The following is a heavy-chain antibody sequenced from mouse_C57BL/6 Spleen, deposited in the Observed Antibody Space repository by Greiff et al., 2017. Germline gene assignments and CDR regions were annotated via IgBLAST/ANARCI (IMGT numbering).Heavy chain of an antibody. J-gene: IGHJ1*03. CDR2: ISSGGSYT. CDR3: ARHGGATVVATEHWYFDV. Sequence: EVQLKESGGDLVKPGGSLKLSCAASGFTFSSYGMSWVRQTPDKRLEWVATISSGGSYTYYPDSVKGRFTISRDNAKNTLYLQMSSLKSEDTAMYYCARHGGATVVATEHWYFDVWGTGTTVTVSA. D-gene: IGHD1-1*01. CDR1: GFTFSSYG. V-gene: IGHV5-6*01.